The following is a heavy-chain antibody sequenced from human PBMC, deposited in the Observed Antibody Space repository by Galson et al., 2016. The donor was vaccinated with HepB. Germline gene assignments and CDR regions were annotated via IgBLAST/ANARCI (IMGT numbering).Heavy chain of an antibody. CDR3: SNGAPNFVAGY. D-gene: IGHD1-7*01. V-gene: IGHV3-15*01. CDR1: GITFTNAW. CDR2: IKSKTHGETT. Sequence: SLRLSCAASGITFTNAWMTWVRQAPGKGLEWVGRIKSKTHGETTDYAAPVRGRFTVSRDDSSNTVYLQMNSLKTEDTAVYDCSNGAPNFVAGYWGQGKLVIVSS. J-gene: IGHJ1*01.